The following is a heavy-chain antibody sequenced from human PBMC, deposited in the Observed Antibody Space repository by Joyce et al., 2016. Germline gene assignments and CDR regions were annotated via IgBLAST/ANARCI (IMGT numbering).Heavy chain of an antibody. D-gene: IGHD4-17*01. CDR3: ARLFDYGDHGTLDYFGLDV. CDR2: ISSSGSTI. CDR1: GFTFSSYE. Sequence: EVQLVESGGGLVQPGGSLRLSCAASGFTFSSYEMNWVRQAPGKGVEWISYISSSGSTIYYADSVKGRFTISRDNAKNSLFLQMKSLGAEDTADYYCARLFDYGDHGTLDYFGLDVWGQGTTVAVSS. J-gene: IGHJ6*02. V-gene: IGHV3-48*03.